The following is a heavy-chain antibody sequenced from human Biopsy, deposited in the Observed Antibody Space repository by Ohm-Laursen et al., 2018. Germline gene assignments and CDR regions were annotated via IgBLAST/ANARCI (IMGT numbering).Heavy chain of an antibody. V-gene: IGHV3-23*01. Sequence: SLRLSCTASGFNFSTYGMSWVRQVAGKGLEWVSVINTSGGSTHYAVSVKGRFTISRDNSKNTLYLRMNSLRAEDTAVYYCAKPADSYGSEFYFDYWGQGTLVTVSS. J-gene: IGHJ4*02. CDR3: AKPADSYGSEFYFDY. CDR1: GFNFSTYG. CDR2: INTSGGST. D-gene: IGHD4-17*01.